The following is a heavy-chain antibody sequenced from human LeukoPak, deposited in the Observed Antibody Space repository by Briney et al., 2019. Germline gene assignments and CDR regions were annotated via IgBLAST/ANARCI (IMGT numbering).Heavy chain of an antibody. V-gene: IGHV3-53*01. CDR2: TYSGGST. Sequence: GGPLRLSCAASGFTVSSNYISWVRQAPGKGLEWVSITYSGGSTYYSDSVKGRFTISRDNSKNTLYLQMNSLRAEDTAVYYCATEKGTVTTYSYYMDVWGRGTTVTGSS. CDR1: GFTVSSNY. CDR3: ATEKGTVTTYSYYMDV. J-gene: IGHJ6*03. D-gene: IGHD4-11*01.